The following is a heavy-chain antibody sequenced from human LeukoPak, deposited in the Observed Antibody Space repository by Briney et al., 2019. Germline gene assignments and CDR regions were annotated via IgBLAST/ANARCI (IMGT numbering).Heavy chain of an antibody. J-gene: IGHJ4*02. CDR2: IYTSGST. Sequence: SETLSLICTVSGGSISSGGYYWSWIRQPAGKGLEWIGRIYTSGSTNYNPSLKSRVTMSVDTSKNQFSLKLSSVTAADTAVYYCARDNPNWNYDIYFDYWGQGTLVTVSS. V-gene: IGHV4-61*02. CDR3: ARDNPNWNYDIYFDY. CDR1: GGSISSGGYY. D-gene: IGHD1-7*01.